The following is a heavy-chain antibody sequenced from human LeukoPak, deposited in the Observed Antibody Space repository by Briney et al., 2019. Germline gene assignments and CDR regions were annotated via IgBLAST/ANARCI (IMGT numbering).Heavy chain of an antibody. Sequence: PGGSLRLSCAASGFTFSTYSMNWVRQAPGKVLELVSSISSSSSSIYYSDSVKGRFTVSIDNAKNSLYLQMNSLRDEDTAVYYCAGSLRGGGWYMYWGQGTLVTVSS. CDR2: ISSSSSSI. CDR1: GFTFSTYS. V-gene: IGHV3-21*01. CDR3: AGSLRGGGWYMY. D-gene: IGHD6-19*01. J-gene: IGHJ4*02.